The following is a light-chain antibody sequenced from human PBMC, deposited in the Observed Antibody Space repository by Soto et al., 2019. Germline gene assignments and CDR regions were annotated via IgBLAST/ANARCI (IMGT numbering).Light chain of an antibody. V-gene: IGLV2-14*01. Sequence: SALTQPDSVSGSPGQSITISCTGTSSDVGGYHYVSWYQQHPGKAPKLMIYEVSNRPSGVSNRFSGSKSGNTASLTISGLQAEDEADYYCISYTSSSTPYVFGTGTKLTVL. CDR2: EVS. J-gene: IGLJ1*01. CDR1: SSDVGGYHY. CDR3: ISYTSSSTPYV.